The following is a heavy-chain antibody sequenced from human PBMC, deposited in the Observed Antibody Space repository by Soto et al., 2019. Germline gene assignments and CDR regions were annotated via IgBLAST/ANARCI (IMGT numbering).Heavy chain of an antibody. D-gene: IGHD2-21*01. CDR1: VCCINIGNCC. V-gene: IGHV4-30-4*08. J-gene: IGHJ6*01. CDR3: ASPQAPHSASSSAYSPDGPYAMEV. Sequence: PSSSXSLTGTVGVCCINIGNCCLGWIRQRPGSVLDWIGFTYYSGVPYYNPSLKSRVTISVDTSMNRFSLTLTSVTAADTARYYCASPQAPHSASSSAYSPDGPYAMEVRGQGITV. CDR2: TYYSGVP.